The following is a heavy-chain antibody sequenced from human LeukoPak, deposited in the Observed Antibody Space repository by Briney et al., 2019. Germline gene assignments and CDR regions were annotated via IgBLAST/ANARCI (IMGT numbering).Heavy chain of an antibody. CDR2: INHSGST. D-gene: IGHD1-14*01. V-gene: IGHV4-34*01. CDR3: ARRRDHIDY. CDR1: GGSFSGYY. J-gene: IGHJ4*02. Sequence: SETLSLTCAVYGGSFSGYYWSWIRQPPGKGLEWIGEINHSGSTNYNPSLKSRVTISVDTSKNQFSLKLSSVTAADTAVYYCARRRDHIDYWGQGTLVTVSS.